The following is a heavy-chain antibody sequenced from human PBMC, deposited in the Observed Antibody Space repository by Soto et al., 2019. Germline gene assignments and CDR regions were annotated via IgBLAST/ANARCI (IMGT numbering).Heavy chain of an antibody. Sequence: ASVEVSCRASGYTFTSYGLNWVRRAPGQGLEWMGRIASHDGSTVSAQSFQGRLTLTRDTFTNTAYLELGALTSDDTGLYFCWRNDGDDSTNFWGQGTLVTVSS. J-gene: IGHJ4*02. CDR2: IASHDGST. CDR1: GYTFTSYG. D-gene: IGHD3-22*01. CDR3: WRNDGDDSTNF. V-gene: IGHV1-18*04.